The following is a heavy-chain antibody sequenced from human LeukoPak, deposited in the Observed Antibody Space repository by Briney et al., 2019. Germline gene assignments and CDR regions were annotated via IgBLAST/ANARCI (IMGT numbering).Heavy chain of an antibody. CDR1: GFTFSSYV. Sequence: GGSLRLSCATSGFTFSSYVMHWVRQAPGKGLEWVAVIWYDGSNEHYTDSVKGRFTISRDNSKNTLDLQMNSLRADDTAVYYCARDLNYFDYWGQGTLVTVSS. V-gene: IGHV3-33*01. CDR2: IWYDGSNE. CDR3: ARDLNYFDY. J-gene: IGHJ4*02.